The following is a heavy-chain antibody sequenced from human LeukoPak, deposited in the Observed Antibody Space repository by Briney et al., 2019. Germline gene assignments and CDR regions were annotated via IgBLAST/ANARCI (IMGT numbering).Heavy chain of an antibody. Sequence: SETLSLTCTVSGGSVSGYYWSWIRQFPGKRLEWIGYIFYSGSANSNPSLKSRLTLSVDTSKNQFSLKLSSVTAADTAVYYCARGTGTNSNYWGQGTLVTVSS. CDR2: IFYSGSA. CDR3: ARGTGTNSNY. D-gene: IGHD1-7*01. J-gene: IGHJ4*02. CDR1: GGSVSGYY. V-gene: IGHV4-59*02.